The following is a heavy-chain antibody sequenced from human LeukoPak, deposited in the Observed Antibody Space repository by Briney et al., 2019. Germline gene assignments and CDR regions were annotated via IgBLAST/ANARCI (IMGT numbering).Heavy chain of an antibody. CDR2: IYYSGST. Sequence: PSETLSLTCAVYGGSFSGYYWSWIRQPPGKGLEWIGYIYYSGSTYYNPSLKSRVTISVDTSKNQFSLKLSSVTAADTAVYYCAREPLSGMDVWGQGTTVTVSS. V-gene: IGHV4-34*09. CDR1: GGSFSGYY. J-gene: IGHJ6*02. CDR3: AREPLSGMDV.